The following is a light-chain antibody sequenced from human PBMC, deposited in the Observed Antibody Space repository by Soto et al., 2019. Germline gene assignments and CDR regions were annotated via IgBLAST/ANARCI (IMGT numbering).Light chain of an antibody. CDR2: KAS. Sequence: DSQMTQSPSTLAASVGARVTITCRASQSISSWLAWYQQKPGKAPKLLIYKASLLQSGVPSRFSGSGSGTEFTLTISSLQPEDFATYYCQQYDRYPVTFGGGTKVEVK. CDR1: QSISSW. CDR3: QQYDRYPVT. V-gene: IGKV1-5*03. J-gene: IGKJ4*01.